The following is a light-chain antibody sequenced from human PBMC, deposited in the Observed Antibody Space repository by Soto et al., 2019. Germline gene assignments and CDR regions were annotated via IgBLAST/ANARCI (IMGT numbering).Light chain of an antibody. Sequence: DIQMTQSPSSLSAAIGDRVTITCRASQSISSYVNWYQQTPGKAPKVLIYAASTLQSVVPPRFRGRGVGTDFALTISGLQADDFATYYCLETYSIPYTFGQGTYLEI. J-gene: IGKJ2*01. CDR2: AAS. CDR1: QSISSY. CDR3: LETYSIPYT. V-gene: IGKV1-39*01.